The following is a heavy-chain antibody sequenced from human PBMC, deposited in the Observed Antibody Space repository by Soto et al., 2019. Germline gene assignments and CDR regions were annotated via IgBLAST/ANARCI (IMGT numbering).Heavy chain of an antibody. Sequence: GASGKVCFKSSAGAFSSYAISWVRTAPGQGLEWMGGIIPIFGTANYAQKFQGRVTITADESTSTAYMELSRLRSEDTAGYYCARRSRYCSSTSCYNRFDYWGQGTMVTVSS. D-gene: IGHD2-2*02. CDR3: ARRSRYCSSTSCYNRFDY. J-gene: IGHJ4*02. CDR1: AGAFSSYA. CDR2: IIPIFGTA. V-gene: IGHV1-69*13.